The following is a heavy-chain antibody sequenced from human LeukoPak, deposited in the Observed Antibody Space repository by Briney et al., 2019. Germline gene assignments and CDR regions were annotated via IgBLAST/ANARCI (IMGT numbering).Heavy chain of an antibody. D-gene: IGHD6-19*01. Sequence: GGSLRLSCAASGFTFSSYSMNWVREAPGKGLEWVSSISSSSSYIYYADPVKGRFTISRDNAKNSLYLQMNSLRAEDTAVYYCARDSEQWLVNWFDPWGQGTLVTVSS. CDR2: ISSSSSYI. CDR1: GFTFSSYS. V-gene: IGHV3-21*01. J-gene: IGHJ5*02. CDR3: ARDSEQWLVNWFDP.